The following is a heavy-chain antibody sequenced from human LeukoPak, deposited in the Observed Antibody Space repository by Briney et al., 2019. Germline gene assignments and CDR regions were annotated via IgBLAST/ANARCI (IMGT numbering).Heavy chain of an antibody. Sequence: AGRSLRLSCAASGFTFSSYAMHWVRQVPGKGLEWVAVISYDGSNKYYADSVKGRFTIPRDNSKNTLYLQMNSLRAEDTAVYYCARDGIAVAGATSDFDYWGQGTLVTVSS. D-gene: IGHD6-19*01. V-gene: IGHV3-30-3*01. CDR1: GFTFSSYA. J-gene: IGHJ4*02. CDR3: ARDGIAVAGATSDFDY. CDR2: ISYDGSNK.